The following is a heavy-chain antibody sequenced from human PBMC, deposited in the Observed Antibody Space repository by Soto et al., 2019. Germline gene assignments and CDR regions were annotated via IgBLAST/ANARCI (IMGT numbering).Heavy chain of an antibody. Sequence: SETLSLTSTVSGCNISSYYWSWIRQPPGKGLEWIGYIYYSGSTNYNPSLKSRVTVSVDTSKNQFSLKLSSVTAADTAVYYCARDSDSSSWEGMGAFDIWGQGTMVTVSS. CDR3: ARDSDSSSWEGMGAFDI. V-gene: IGHV4-59*01. J-gene: IGHJ3*02. D-gene: IGHD6-13*01. CDR1: GCNISSYY. CDR2: IYYSGST.